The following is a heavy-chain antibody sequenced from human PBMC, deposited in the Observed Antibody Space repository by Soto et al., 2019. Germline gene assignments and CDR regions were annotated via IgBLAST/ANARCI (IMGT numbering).Heavy chain of an antibody. J-gene: IGHJ4*02. CDR3: ASLRGYCSGGSCYPYFDY. D-gene: IGHD2-15*01. CDR1: GGSISSYY. V-gene: IGHV4-59*08. CDR2: IYYSGST. Sequence: SSETLSLTCTVSGGSISSYYWSWIRQPPGKGLEWIGYIYYSGSTNYNPSLKSRVTISVDTSKNQFSLKLSSVTAADTAVYYCASLRGYCSGGSCYPYFDYWGQGTLVTVSS.